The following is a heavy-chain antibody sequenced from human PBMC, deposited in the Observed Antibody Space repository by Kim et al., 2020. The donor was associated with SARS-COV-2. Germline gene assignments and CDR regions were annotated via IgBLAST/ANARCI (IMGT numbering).Heavy chain of an antibody. V-gene: IGHV3-21*01. D-gene: IGHD3-10*01. J-gene: IGHJ4*02. Sequence: GGSLRLSCAASGFTFSTYSMNWVRQAPGKGLEWVSSISSTSGYIYYADSMKGRFTSYRDNAKNSLYLQMNSLRAEDTAGYYGARDGSPLSGTFDYWGQGTLVSVSS. CDR1: GFTFSTYS. CDR3: ARDGSPLSGTFDY. CDR2: ISSTSGYI.